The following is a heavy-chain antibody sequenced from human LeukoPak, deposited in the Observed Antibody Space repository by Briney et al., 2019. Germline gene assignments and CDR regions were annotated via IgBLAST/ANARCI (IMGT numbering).Heavy chain of an antibody. CDR3: ARDYQFIWFGEPSFDY. CDR2: ISAYNGNT. CDR1: GYTFTSYG. D-gene: IGHD3-10*01. J-gene: IGHJ4*02. V-gene: IGHV1-18*01. Sequence: ASVKVSCKASGYTFTSYGISWVRQAPGQGLEWMGWISAYNGNTNYAQKLQGRVTMTTDTSTSTAYMELRSLISDDTAVYYCARDYQFIWFGEPSFDYWGQGTLVTVSS.